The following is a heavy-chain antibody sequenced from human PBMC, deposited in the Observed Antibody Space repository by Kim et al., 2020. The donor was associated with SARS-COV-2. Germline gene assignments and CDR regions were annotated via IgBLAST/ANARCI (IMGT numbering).Heavy chain of an antibody. CDR2: IYTSGST. D-gene: IGHD3-9*01. J-gene: IGHJ3*02. V-gene: IGHV4-4*07. CDR3: ASSLGGYDILTSYAFDI. CDR1: GGSISSYY. Sequence: SETLSLTCTVSGGSISSYYLSWIRQPAGKGLEWIGRIYTSGSTTNNPSLKSRVTMSVATSKNQFSLKLSSVTAADTAVYYCASSLGGYDILTSYAFDIWGQGTMVTVSS.